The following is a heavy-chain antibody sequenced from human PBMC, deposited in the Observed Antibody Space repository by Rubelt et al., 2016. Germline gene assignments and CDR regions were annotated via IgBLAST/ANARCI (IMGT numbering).Heavy chain of an antibody. D-gene: IGHD2-2*01. CDR1: GYTFTTYG. Sequence: VQLVQSGAEVKKPGASVKVSCKASGYTFTTYGISWVRQAPGKGLEWMGWIRTYNGNPNYAHKLQGIVTMTTDTSTSTAYMELRSLRSYDTARYFCARGYCSSANCLFNWFDPWGQGTLVTVSS. V-gene: IGHV1-18*01. CDR3: ARGYCSSANCLFNWFDP. CDR2: IRTYNGNP. J-gene: IGHJ5*02.